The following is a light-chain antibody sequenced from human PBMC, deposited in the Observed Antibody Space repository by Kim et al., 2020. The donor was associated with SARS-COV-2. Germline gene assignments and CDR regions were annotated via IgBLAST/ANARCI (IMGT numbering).Light chain of an antibody. V-gene: IGLV3-1*01. J-gene: IGLJ1*01. CDR3: SMWDSSTVF. CDR1: KVGSRH. Sequence: SYELTQPPSVSVSPGQTASITCSGDKVGSRHTPWYQQRPGQSAVLVIFQNVQRPSGIPEQFSGSKSGNTAILTISGTQPLDEADYYCSMWDSSTVFFG. CDR2: QNV.